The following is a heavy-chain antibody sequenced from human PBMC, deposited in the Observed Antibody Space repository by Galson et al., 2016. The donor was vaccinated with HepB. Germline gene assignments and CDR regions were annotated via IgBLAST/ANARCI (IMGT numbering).Heavy chain of an antibody. D-gene: IGHD1-26*01. CDR1: GYTFSSYG. J-gene: IGHJ4*02. V-gene: IGHV1-18*01. Sequence: VSCKAFGYTFSSYGISWVRQAPGQGLEWMGWISVHTGNTNYAQKFQGRGTMTTDISTSTAFMELGSLRSDDTAVYYCARGGGRGGSDYWGQGTLVTVSS. CDR3: ARGGGRGGSDY. CDR2: ISVHTGNT.